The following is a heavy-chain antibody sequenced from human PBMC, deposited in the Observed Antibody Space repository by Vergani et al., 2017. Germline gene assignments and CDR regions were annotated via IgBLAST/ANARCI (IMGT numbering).Heavy chain of an antibody. D-gene: IGHD3-3*01. CDR2: IFSNDEK. CDR3: ARISGAYDFWSGYYGNSNGMDV. CDR1: GFSLSNARMG. J-gene: IGHJ6*02. V-gene: IGHV2-26*01. Sequence: QVTLKESGPVLVKPTETLTLTCTVSGFSLSNARMGVSWIRQPPGKALEWLAHIFSNDEKSYSTSLKSRLTISKDTSKSQVVLTMTNMDPVDTATYYCARISGAYDFWSGYYGNSNGMDVWGQGTTVTVSS.